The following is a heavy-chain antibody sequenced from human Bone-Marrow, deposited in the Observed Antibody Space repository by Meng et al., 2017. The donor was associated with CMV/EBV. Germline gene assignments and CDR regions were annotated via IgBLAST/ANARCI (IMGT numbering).Heavy chain of an antibody. CDR1: GFTFTDYY. CDR3: ARAGAAAGAFDH. D-gene: IGHD6-13*01. CDR2: ISVTGSTK. J-gene: IGHJ4*02. V-gene: IGHV3-11*04. Sequence: GESLKISCAASGFTFTDYYMSWIRQAPGKGLEWVSYISVTGSTKYYAASVKDRFAISRDNAKNSLYLQMNSLRAEDTAVYYCARAGAAAGAFDHWGQGTLVTVSS.